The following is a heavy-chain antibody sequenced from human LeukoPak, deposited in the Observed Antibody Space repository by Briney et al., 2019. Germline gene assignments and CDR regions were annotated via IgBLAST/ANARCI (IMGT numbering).Heavy chain of an antibody. D-gene: IGHD3-10*01. V-gene: IGHV1-2*06. Sequence: ASVKVSCTASGGTFSSYAISWVRQAPGQGLEWVGRIDPNTGDTIYAQNFQGRVTVTSATSISTAYMELSRLTSDDTAVYFCARLGLHGSGTYYFFDYWGQGTLVTVSS. CDR3: ARLGLHGSGTYYFFDY. CDR1: GGTFSSYA. J-gene: IGHJ4*02. CDR2: IDPNTGDT.